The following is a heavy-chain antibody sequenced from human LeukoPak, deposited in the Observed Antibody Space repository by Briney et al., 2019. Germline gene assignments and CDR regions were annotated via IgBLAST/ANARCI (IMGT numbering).Heavy chain of an antibody. CDR1: RDSLSSNTAA. CDR3: ARGSWYWFDY. D-gene: IGHD6-13*01. J-gene: IGHJ4*02. Sequence: QTLSLTPTISRDSLSSNTAAWKWIRPSPSRGLEWLGRTHYRSQWHTDHAVSVKSRITINPDTTKHQISLLLHCVTREDTAVYFCARGSWYWFDYWGQGTLVTVSS. V-gene: IGHV6-1*01. CDR2: THYRSQWHT.